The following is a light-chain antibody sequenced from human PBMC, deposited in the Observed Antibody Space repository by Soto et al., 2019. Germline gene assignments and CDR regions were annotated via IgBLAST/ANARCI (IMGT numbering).Light chain of an antibody. J-gene: IGLJ2*01. CDR3: SSYASSSTVI. Sequence: QSVLTQPASVSGSPGQSITISCTGTSSDVSAYNYVSWYQQHPVKAPKLMIYDVSSRPSGISNRFSGSKSGNTASLTISGVQAEDEAEYYCSSYASSSTVIFGGGTKVTVL. CDR2: DVS. CDR1: SSDVSAYNY. V-gene: IGLV2-14*01.